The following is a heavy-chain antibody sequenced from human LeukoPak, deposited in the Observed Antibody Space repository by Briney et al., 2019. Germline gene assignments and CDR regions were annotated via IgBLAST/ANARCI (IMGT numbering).Heavy chain of an antibody. CDR1: GFTSSSYW. V-gene: IGHV3-74*01. CDR2: ISGDGTAR. J-gene: IGHJ5*02. Sequence: GGSLRLSCAASGFTSSSYWMHWVRQVPGKGLVWVSRISGDGTARNYADSVQGRFTISRDDAKNTVDLQMNSLRGEDTAVYDCVRGRGSYGWFDPWGQGTLVTVSS. D-gene: IGHD3-10*01. CDR3: VRGRGSYGWFDP.